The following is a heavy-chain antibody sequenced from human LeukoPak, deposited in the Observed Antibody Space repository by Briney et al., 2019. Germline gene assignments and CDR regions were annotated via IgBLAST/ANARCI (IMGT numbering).Heavy chain of an antibody. CDR1: GFTFSTYE. Sequence: GGSLRLSCAASGFTFSTYEMNWVRQAPGKGLEWVSSISSSSNYIYYADSVKGRFTISRDNAKNSLYLHLSSLRAEDTAVYYCARSGSSYDGSQSWFDYWGQGTLVTVSS. D-gene: IGHD3-22*01. CDR3: ARSGSSYDGSQSWFDY. CDR2: ISSSSNYI. J-gene: IGHJ4*02. V-gene: IGHV3-21*01.